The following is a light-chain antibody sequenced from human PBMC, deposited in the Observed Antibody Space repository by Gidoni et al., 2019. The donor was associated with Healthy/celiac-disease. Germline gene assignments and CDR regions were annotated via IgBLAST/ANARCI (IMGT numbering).Light chain of an antibody. Sequence: QSALTQPASVSGSPRQSITIPCTGTSSDVGGCNYVSWYQTHPGKAPEPMIYDVSNRPSGVSNRFSGYKSGNTASLTISGLQAEDEADYYCTSYTSSSTWVFGGGTKLTVL. CDR2: DVS. CDR1: SSDVGGCNY. CDR3: TSYTSSSTWV. J-gene: IGLJ3*02. V-gene: IGLV2-14*01.